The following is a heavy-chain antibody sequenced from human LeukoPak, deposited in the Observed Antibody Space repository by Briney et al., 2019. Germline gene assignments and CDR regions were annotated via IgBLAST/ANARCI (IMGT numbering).Heavy chain of an antibody. CDR1: GFTFSSYA. CDR3: AKGDWGRLGYCSD. Sequence: PGGSLRLSCAATGFTFSSYAMSWVRQAPGKGLEWVSAISGSGGSTYYADSVKGRFTISRDNSKNTLYLQMNSLRAEDTAVYYCAKGDWGRLGYCSDWGQGTLVTVSS. V-gene: IGHV3-23*01. J-gene: IGHJ4*02. D-gene: IGHD2-15*01. CDR2: ISGSGGST.